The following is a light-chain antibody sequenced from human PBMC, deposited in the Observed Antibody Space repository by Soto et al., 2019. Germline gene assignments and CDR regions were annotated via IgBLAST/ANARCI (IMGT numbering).Light chain of an antibody. Sequence: DIQMTQSPSSLSASVGDRVTITCRASQGISNYLAWYQQKPGKVPKLLIYAASTLQSGVPSRFSGSGSGTDFTLTIRSLHPEDVATYYCQKYNSPPLTFGGGTKVDI. CDR3: QKYNSPPLT. V-gene: IGKV1-27*01. J-gene: IGKJ4*01. CDR2: AAS. CDR1: QGISNY.